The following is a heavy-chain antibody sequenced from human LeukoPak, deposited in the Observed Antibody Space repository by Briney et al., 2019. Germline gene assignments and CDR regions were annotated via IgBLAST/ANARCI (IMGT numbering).Heavy chain of an antibody. Sequence: GASVKVSCKASGYPFTSYGIGWVRQAPGQGLEWMGWISGYNGNTNYAQKFQGRVTMTTDTSTSTAYMELRSLRSDDTAVYYCARAGSYYDGGPPTPAGYWGQGTLVTVSS. CDR3: ARAGSYYDGGPPTPAGY. CDR1: GYPFTSYG. J-gene: IGHJ4*02. V-gene: IGHV1-18*01. D-gene: IGHD3-16*01. CDR2: ISGYNGNT.